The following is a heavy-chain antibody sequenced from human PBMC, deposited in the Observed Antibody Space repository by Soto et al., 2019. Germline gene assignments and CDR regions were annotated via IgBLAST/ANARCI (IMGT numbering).Heavy chain of an antibody. CDR3: ARGRGYDSSGYYPKYNWFDP. CDR2: IYYSGST. CDR1: GGSISSYY. V-gene: IGHV4-59*01. D-gene: IGHD3-22*01. J-gene: IGHJ5*02. Sequence: SETLSLTCIVSGGSISSYYWSWIRQPPGKGLEWIGYIYYSGSTNYNPSLKSRVTISVDTSKNQFSLKLSSVTAADTAVYYCARGRGYDSSGYYPKYNWFDPWGQGTLVTVSS.